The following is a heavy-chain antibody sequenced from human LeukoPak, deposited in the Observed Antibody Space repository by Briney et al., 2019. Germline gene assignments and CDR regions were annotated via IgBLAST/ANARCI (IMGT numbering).Heavy chain of an antibody. CDR1: GYPFSDYY. V-gene: IGHV1-2*02. CDR3: ARLSAP. J-gene: IGHJ5*02. Sequence: GASVKVSCKTSGYPFSDYYIHWIRQASGQGLESMGWIDPKNGDTKYAQRSQGRLTISMDTSIDTVYMELSSLRYDDTAVYYCARLSAPWGQGTLVTVSS. CDR2: IDPKNGDT.